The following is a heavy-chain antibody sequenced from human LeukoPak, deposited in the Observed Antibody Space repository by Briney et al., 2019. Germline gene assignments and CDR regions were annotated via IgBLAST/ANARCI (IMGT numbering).Heavy chain of an antibody. J-gene: IGHJ4*02. CDR2: ISYDGSDR. CDR1: GITFSNYG. Sequence: PGRSLRLSCAASGITFSNYGMHWVRQAPGEGLEWVAVISYDGSDRYYADSVKGRFTISRDNSKNTLYLQMNSLRAEDTAVYYCVRDLDSYFDYWGQGTLVTVSS. V-gene: IGHV3-33*01. CDR3: VRDLDSYFDY.